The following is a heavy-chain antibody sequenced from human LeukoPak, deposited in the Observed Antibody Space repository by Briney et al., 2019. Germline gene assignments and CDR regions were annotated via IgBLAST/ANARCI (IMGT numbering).Heavy chain of an antibody. CDR2: IKQDGSEK. CDR1: GFTFSSYW. Sequence: GGSLRLSCAASGFTFSSYWMSWVRQAPGKELEWVANIKQDGSEKYYVDSVKGRFTISRDNAKNSLYLQMNSLRAEDTAVYYCARDATHYDSSGLDYWGQGTLVTVSS. CDR3: ARDATHYDSSGLDY. D-gene: IGHD3-22*01. V-gene: IGHV3-7*01. J-gene: IGHJ4*02.